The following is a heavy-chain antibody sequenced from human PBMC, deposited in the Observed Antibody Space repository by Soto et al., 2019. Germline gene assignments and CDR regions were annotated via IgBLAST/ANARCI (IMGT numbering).Heavy chain of an antibody. CDR3: ARGSNGGYYYFDY. CDR2: IYHSGST. V-gene: IGHV4-59*12. Sequence: SETLSLTCTVSGGSISSYYWSWIRQPPGKGLEWIGYIYHSGSTNYNPSLKSRVTISIDTSKNQFSLKLSSVTAADTAVYYCARGSNGGYYYFDYWGQGTLVTVSS. D-gene: IGHD3-22*01. CDR1: GGSISSYY. J-gene: IGHJ4*02.